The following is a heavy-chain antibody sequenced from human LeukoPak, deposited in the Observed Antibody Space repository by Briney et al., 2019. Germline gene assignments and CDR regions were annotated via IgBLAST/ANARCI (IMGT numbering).Heavy chain of an antibody. CDR3: ARGGRDDIVVVPAAKGVGYYFDY. D-gene: IGHD2-2*01. J-gene: IGHJ4*02. CDR2: IYTSGST. V-gene: IGHV4-61*02. CDR1: GGSISSGSYY. Sequence: SETLSLTWAVSGGSISSGSYYWSWIRQPAGKGLEWIGRIYTSGSTNYNPSLKSRVTISVDTSKNQFSLKLSSVTAADTAVYYCARGGRDDIVVVPAAKGVGYYFDYWGQGTLVTVSS.